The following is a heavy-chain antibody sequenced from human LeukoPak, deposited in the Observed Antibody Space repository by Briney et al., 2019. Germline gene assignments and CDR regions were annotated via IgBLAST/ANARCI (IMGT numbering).Heavy chain of an antibody. CDR3: ASSRYDSSGYYGIIGY. Sequence: GGSLRLSCAASGFTFSSYWMSWARQAPGKGLEWVANIRQDGSQKYYVDSVKGRFTISRDNAKNSLYLQMNSLRAEDTALYYCASSRYDSSGYYGIIGYWGQGTLVTVSS. V-gene: IGHV3-7*01. J-gene: IGHJ4*02. CDR2: IRQDGSQK. D-gene: IGHD3-22*01. CDR1: GFTFSSYW.